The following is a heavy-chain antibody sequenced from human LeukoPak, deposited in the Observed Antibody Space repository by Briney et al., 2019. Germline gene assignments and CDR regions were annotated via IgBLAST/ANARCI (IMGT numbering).Heavy chain of an antibody. CDR1: GGSISSSSYY. Sequence: PSETLSLTCTVSGGSISSSSYYWGWIRQPPGKGLEWIGSIYYSGSTYYNPSLKSRVTISVDTSKNQFSLRLSSVTAADTAVYYCARPHSGTYSFDYWGQGTLVTVSS. J-gene: IGHJ4*02. V-gene: IGHV4-39*01. CDR2: IYYSGST. D-gene: IGHD1-26*01. CDR3: ARPHSGTYSFDY.